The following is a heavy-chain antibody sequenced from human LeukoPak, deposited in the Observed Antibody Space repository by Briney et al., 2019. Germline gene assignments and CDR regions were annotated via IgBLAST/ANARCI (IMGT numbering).Heavy chain of an antibody. CDR3: ARDGHAFDI. V-gene: IGHV1-18*01. J-gene: IGHJ3*02. Sequence: GASVKVSCKASGYTFSSYGISWVRQAPGQGLEWMGWISAYSGNTHYAQNLQGRVTVTTDTSTSTAYMELRSLRSDDTAVYYCARDGHAFDIWGQGTMVTVSS. CDR2: ISAYSGNT. D-gene: IGHD3/OR15-3a*01. CDR1: GYTFSSYG.